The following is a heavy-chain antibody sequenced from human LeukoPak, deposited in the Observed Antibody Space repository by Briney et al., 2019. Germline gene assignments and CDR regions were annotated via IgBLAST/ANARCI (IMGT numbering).Heavy chain of an antibody. Sequence: GGSLRLSCAASGFTFSSYTMTWVRQAPGKGLECVSCISRSGSYIYYADSVKGRFTISRDDAKNSLYLQMNSLRAEDTAVYYCARVPDYGDHWGQGTLVTVSS. J-gene: IGHJ4*02. CDR2: ISRSGSYI. V-gene: IGHV3-21*01. CDR3: ARVPDYGDH. CDR1: GFTFSSYT.